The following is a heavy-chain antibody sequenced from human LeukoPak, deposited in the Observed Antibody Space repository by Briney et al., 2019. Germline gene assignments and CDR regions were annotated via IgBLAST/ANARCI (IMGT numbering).Heavy chain of an antibody. CDR1: GFTFSSYE. CDR2: ISSSGSTI. J-gene: IGHJ3*01. V-gene: IGHV3-48*03. CDR3: AKDSFTVVRGVGSDDGFAV. Sequence: GGSLRLSCAASGFTFSSYEMNWVRQAPGKGLEWVSYISSSGSTIYYADSVKGRFTISRDNAKNSLYLQMNSLRAEDTAVYYCAKDSFTVVRGVGSDDGFAVWGQGTMVTVSS. D-gene: IGHD3-10*01.